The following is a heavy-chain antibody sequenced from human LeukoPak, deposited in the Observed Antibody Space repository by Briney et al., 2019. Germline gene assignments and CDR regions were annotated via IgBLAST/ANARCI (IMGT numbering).Heavy chain of an antibody. CDR1: GGSISGSSYY. CDR2: KYYSGNS. J-gene: IGHJ6*02. Sequence: SETLSLTCTVSGGSISGSSYYWGWIRQPPGKGLELIGSKYYSGNSYYNPSLKSRASISVDTSKNQFSLKLSSVTAADTAVYYCARLYYYYGTDVWGQGTTVTVSS. CDR3: ARLYYYYGTDV. V-gene: IGHV4-39*01.